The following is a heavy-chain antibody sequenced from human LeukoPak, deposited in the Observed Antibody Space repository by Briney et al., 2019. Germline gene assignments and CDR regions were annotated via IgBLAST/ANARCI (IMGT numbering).Heavy chain of an antibody. Sequence: GGSLRLSCAASGLTFSDYYMSWIRQAPGKGLEWVSYFSGSSCYTNYADSVKGRITISRDNAKNSLYLQMNSLRAEDTAVYYCARCASTYYYDSSGYYYVYYFDYWGQGTLVTVSS. CDR2: FSGSSCYT. J-gene: IGHJ4*02. D-gene: IGHD3-22*01. CDR1: GLTFSDYY. V-gene: IGHV3-11*06. CDR3: ARCASTYYYDSSGYYYVYYFDY.